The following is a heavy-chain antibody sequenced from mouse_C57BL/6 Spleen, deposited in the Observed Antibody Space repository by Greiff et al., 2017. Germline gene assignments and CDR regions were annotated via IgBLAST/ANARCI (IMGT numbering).Heavy chain of an antibody. CDR2: IDPETGGT. V-gene: IGHV1-15*01. Sequence: QVQLQQSGAELVRPGASVTLSCKASGYTFTDYEMHWVKQTPVHGLEWIGAIDPETGGTAYNQKFKGKAILTADKSSSTAYMELRSLTSEDSAVYYCTRGRYDYALDYWGQGTTLTVSS. D-gene: IGHD2-4*01. CDR3: TRGRYDYALDY. J-gene: IGHJ2*01. CDR1: GYTFTDYE.